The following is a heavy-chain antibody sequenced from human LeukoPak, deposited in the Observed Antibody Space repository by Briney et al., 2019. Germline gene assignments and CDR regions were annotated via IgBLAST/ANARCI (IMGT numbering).Heavy chain of an antibody. CDR3: VKDESAIFGVSSPLFDS. J-gene: IGHJ4*02. CDR1: GFTFSSYA. Sequence: GGSLRLSCAASGFTFSSYAMSWVRQAPGKGLEWVAFVRYDGSKTFYADSVKGRFTISRDNPKNTLFVQMNSLRVEDTAVYYCVKDESAIFGVSSPLFDSWGQGTLVTASS. D-gene: IGHD3-3*01. V-gene: IGHV3-30*02. CDR2: VRYDGSKT.